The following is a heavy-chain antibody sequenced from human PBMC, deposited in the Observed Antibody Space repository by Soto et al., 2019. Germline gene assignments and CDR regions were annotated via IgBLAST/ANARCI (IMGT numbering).Heavy chain of an antibody. J-gene: IGHJ4*02. Sequence: PGGSLRLSCAASGFTFSRYEMNWVRQAPGKGLEWVSYISGSGNTIYYPDSMKGRFTISRDNAKNSLYLQVNSLRAEDTAVYYCARVSYSSSWYLDHWGQGTLVTVSS. CDR1: GFTFSRYE. D-gene: IGHD6-13*01. CDR3: ARVSYSSSWYLDH. CDR2: ISGSGNTI. V-gene: IGHV3-48*03.